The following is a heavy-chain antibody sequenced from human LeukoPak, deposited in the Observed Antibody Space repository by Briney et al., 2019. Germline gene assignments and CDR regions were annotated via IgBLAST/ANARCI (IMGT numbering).Heavy chain of an antibody. CDR3: ARDYYYDSSGPYNWFDH. J-gene: IGHJ5*02. Sequence: GGSLRLSCAASGFTFSSYSMNWVRQAPGKGLEWVSSISSSSSYIYYADSVKGRFTISRDNAKNSLYLQMNSLRAEDTAVYYCARDYYYDSSGPYNWFDHWGQGTLVTVSS. D-gene: IGHD3-22*01. CDR1: GFTFSSYS. V-gene: IGHV3-21*01. CDR2: ISSSSSYI.